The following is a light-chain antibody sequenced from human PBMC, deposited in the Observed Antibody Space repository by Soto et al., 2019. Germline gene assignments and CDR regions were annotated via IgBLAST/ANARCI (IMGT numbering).Light chain of an antibody. Sequence: QAVVTQPPSVSGAPGQSVTISCTGSSSNIGAGYDVHWYQQVQGTAPKLLIYGNSNRPSGVPDRFSGSKSDTSASLAITGLQAEDEADYYCQSYDSSLSAWVFGGGTKLTVL. J-gene: IGLJ3*02. CDR1: SSNIGAGYD. V-gene: IGLV1-40*01. CDR3: QSYDSSLSAWV. CDR2: GNS.